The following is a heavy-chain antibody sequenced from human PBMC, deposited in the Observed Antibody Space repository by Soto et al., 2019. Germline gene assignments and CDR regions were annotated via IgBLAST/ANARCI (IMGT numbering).Heavy chain of an antibody. CDR3: ARDRRWLQNYFDY. V-gene: IGHV3-30-3*01. CDR1: VFTFISYA. J-gene: IGHJ4*02. Sequence: PGGSLRLSCASSVFTFISYAMQWVRQAPGKGLEWVAVISYDGSNKYYADSVKGRFTISRDNSKNTLYLQMNSLRAEDTAVYYCARDRRWLQNYFDYWGQGTLVTVSS. CDR2: ISYDGSNK. D-gene: IGHD5-12*01.